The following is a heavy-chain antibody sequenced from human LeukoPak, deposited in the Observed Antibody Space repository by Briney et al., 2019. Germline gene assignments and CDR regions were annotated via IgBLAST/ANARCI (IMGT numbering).Heavy chain of an antibody. CDR3: ARAFPFDDYGDPDAFDI. CDR2: IYHSGST. Sequence: SQTLSLTCAVSGGSISSGGYYWSWIRQPPGKDLEWIVNIYHSGSTYYNPSLKSRVAISVDRPKNQFSLKLSSVTAADTAVYYCARAFPFDDYGDPDAFDIWGQGTMVTVSS. V-gene: IGHV4-30-2*01. J-gene: IGHJ3*02. D-gene: IGHD4-17*01. CDR1: GGSISSGGYY.